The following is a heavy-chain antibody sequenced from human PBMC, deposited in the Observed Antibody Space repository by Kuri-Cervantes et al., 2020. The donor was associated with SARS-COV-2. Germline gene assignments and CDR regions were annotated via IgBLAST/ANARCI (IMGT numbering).Heavy chain of an antibody. CDR3: AKDGSVTKVARTTYYYYHYMDV. D-gene: IGHD4-23*01. J-gene: IGHJ6*03. V-gene: IGHV3-73*01. CDR1: GFLFSASA. CDR2: VRGKANNYAT. Sequence: GESLKISCEVSGFLFSASAIHWVRQGSGKGLEWVGRVRGKANNYATAYAASVKGRFTISRDNSKYTLYLQMNSLSAADTAVYYCAKDGSVTKVARTTYYYYHYMDVWGKGTAVTVSS.